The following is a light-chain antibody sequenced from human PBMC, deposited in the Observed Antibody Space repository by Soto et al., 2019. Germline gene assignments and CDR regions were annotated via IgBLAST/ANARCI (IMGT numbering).Light chain of an antibody. V-gene: IGKV1-39*01. J-gene: IGKJ5*01. CDR1: QSISSY. CDR3: QQRSNLVS. CDR2: AAS. Sequence: IKMSQSPSSLSASVGDRVTITCRASQSISSYLNWYQQKPGEAPKLLIYAASTLQSGVPSRFSGSGSGTDFTLTISSLEPEDFAVYYCQQRSNLVSFGPGTRLEI.